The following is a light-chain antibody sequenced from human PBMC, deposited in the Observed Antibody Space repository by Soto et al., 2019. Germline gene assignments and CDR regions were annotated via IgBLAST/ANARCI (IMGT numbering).Light chain of an antibody. CDR1: RDISRW. V-gene: IGKV1-12*01. CDR2: AAS. CDR3: QQSNSFPYT. J-gene: IGKJ2*01. Sequence: DIQVTQSPSSVSASVGDRVTITCRATRDISRWLAWYQQKLGKAPKLVIYAASNLQSGVPSRFSGSGSGTDFTLTINSLQPDDFATYYCQQSNSFPYTFGQGTKLEI.